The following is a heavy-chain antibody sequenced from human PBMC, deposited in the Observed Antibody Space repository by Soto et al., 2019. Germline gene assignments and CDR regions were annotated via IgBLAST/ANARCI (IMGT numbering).Heavy chain of an antibody. D-gene: IGHD3-10*01. Sequence: QVQLQQWGAGLLKPSETLSLTCAVYGGSFSGYYWSWIRQPPGKGLEWIGEINHSGSTNYNPSLKSRVTISLDTSKNQFSLKLSSVTAADTAVYYCARGYGSGSYYPDYWGQGTLVTVSS. CDR2: INHSGST. CDR1: GGSFSGYY. V-gene: IGHV4-34*01. J-gene: IGHJ4*02. CDR3: ARGYGSGSYYPDY.